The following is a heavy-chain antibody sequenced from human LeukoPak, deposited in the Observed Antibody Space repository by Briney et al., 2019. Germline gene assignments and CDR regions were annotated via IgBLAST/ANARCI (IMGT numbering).Heavy chain of an antibody. CDR3: AKRSRTVTTIDS. D-gene: IGHD4-11*01. Sequence: QTGGSLRLSCAASGFTFSSFAMGWVRQAPEKGLEWVSAVSVSGDISYYADSVKGRFTISRDNSKNTLYLQMNSLRAEDTALYYCAKRSRTVTTIDSWGRGTLVTVSS. V-gene: IGHV3-23*01. CDR2: VSVSGDIS. J-gene: IGHJ4*02. CDR1: GFTFSSFA.